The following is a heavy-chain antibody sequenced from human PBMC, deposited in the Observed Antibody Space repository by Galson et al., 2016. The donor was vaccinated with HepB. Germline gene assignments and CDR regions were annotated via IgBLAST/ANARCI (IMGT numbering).Heavy chain of an antibody. J-gene: IGHJ4*02. CDR3: AKAEFRYYDSSGYYYDY. CDR2: ISSSSAYI. CDR1: GFSLTTYN. Sequence: SLRLSCAASGFSLTTYNMNWVRQAPGKGLEWVSSISSSSAYIYYADSVKGRFTISRDNAQNSLYLQMNSLRAEDTAVYYCAKAEFRYYDSSGYYYDYWGQGTLVTVSS. V-gene: IGHV3-21*04. D-gene: IGHD3-22*01.